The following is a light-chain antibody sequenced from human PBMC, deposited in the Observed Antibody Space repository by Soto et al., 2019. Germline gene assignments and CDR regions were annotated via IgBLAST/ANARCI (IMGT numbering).Light chain of an antibody. Sequence: DIPMTQSPSSLSASVGDRVTITCQASQDISNYLNWYQQKPGKAPKLLNYDASNLATGVPSRFSGSGSGTDFTFTISSQHDEDIATYYCQQYDNLPVFGPGTKVDIK. CDR2: DAS. CDR1: QDISNY. V-gene: IGKV1-33*01. J-gene: IGKJ3*01. CDR3: QQYDNLPV.